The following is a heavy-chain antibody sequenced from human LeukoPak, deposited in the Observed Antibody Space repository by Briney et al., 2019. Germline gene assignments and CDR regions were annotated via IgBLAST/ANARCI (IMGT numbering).Heavy chain of an antibody. V-gene: IGHV3-23*01. CDR1: GFTFSSYA. Sequence: QSGGSLRLSCAASGFTFSSYAMSWVRQAPGKGLEWVSAISGSGGSTYYADSVKGRFTISRDNSKNTLYLQMNSLRAEDTAVYYCAISSSGWSFAYWGQGTLVTVSS. CDR3: AISSSGWSFAY. J-gene: IGHJ4*02. CDR2: ISGSGGST. D-gene: IGHD6-19*01.